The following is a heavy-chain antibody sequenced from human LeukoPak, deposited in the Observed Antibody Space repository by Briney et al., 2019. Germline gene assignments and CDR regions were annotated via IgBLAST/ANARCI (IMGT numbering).Heavy chain of an antibody. D-gene: IGHD1-26*01. V-gene: IGHV3-7*01. CDR3: ARVGSGSYFFSFDY. CDR1: GFTFSSYW. CDR2: IKKDGSEK. Sequence: GGSLRLSCAASGFTFSSYWMSWVRQAPGKGLEWVANIKKDGSEKYYVDSVKGRFTISRDNAKNSLYLQMNSLRAEDTAVYYCARVGSGSYFFSFDYWGQGTLVTVSS. J-gene: IGHJ4*02.